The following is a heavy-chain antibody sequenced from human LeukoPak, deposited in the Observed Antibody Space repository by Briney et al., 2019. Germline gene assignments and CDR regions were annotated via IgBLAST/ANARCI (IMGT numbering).Heavy chain of an antibody. CDR3: ARGPESSGYYTFGF. Sequence: KPSETLSLTCTVSGASISSFYWSWIRQPAGKGLEWIGRIYISGSTNYNPSLKSRVTMSLDTSKNQFSLKLTSVTAADTAVYYCARGPESSGYYTFGFWGQGTLVTVSS. CDR1: GASISSFY. CDR2: IYISGST. J-gene: IGHJ4*02. D-gene: IGHD3-22*01. V-gene: IGHV4-4*07.